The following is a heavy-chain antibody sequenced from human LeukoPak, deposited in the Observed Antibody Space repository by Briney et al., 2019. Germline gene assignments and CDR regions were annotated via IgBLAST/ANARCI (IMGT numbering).Heavy chain of an antibody. D-gene: IGHD3-10*01. Sequence: PGGSLRLSCAASGFTFSSYSMNWVRQAPGKGLEWVSSISSSSSYIYYADSVKGRFTISRDNAKNSLYLQMNSLRAEDTAVYYCARSVGFGEHYYGMDVWGQGTTVTVSS. CDR3: ARSVGFGEHYYGMDV. CDR1: GFTFSSYS. V-gene: IGHV3-21*01. CDR2: ISSSSSYI. J-gene: IGHJ6*02.